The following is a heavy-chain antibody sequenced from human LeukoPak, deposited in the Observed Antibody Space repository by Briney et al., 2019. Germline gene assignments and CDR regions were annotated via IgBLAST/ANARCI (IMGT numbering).Heavy chain of an antibody. J-gene: IGHJ3*02. CDR2: IRYDGSNK. CDR3: AREDSSSWGAFDI. Sequence: GGSLRLSCAASGFTFSSYGMHWVRQAPGKGLEWVAFIRYDGSNKYYADSVKGRFTISRDNSKNTLYLQMNSLRAEDTAVYYCAREDSSSWGAFDIWGQGTMVTVSS. V-gene: IGHV3-30*02. D-gene: IGHD6-13*01. CDR1: GFTFSSYG.